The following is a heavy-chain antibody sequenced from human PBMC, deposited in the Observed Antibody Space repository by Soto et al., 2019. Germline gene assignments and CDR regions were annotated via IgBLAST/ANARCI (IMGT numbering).Heavy chain of an antibody. V-gene: IGHV3-43*01. CDR1: GFTFEDYT. Sequence: PGGSLRLSCAASGFTFEDYTMHWVRQTPGKGLEWVSLIRWDDGSTDYADSVKGRFTISRDNSKNSLYLQMNGLRTEDTALYYCAKENMAALHYYYGVDVWGQGTTVTVSS. CDR3: AKENMAALHYYYGVDV. CDR2: IRWDDGST. D-gene: IGHD6-6*01. J-gene: IGHJ6*02.